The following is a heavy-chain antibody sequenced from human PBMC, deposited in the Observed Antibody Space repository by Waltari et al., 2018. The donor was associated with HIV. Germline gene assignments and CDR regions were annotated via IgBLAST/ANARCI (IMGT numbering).Heavy chain of an antibody. Sequence: QVQLVQSGAEVKKPGASVKVSCKASGYTFTSYDINWVRQATGQGLEWMGWRNPNSGNTGYSQKLQGRVTMTRNTSISTAYMELSSLRSEDTAVYYCARSYYYDSSGYSSGPDYWGQGTLVTVSS. D-gene: IGHD3-22*01. V-gene: IGHV1-8*01. CDR1: GYTFTSYD. CDR3: ARSYYYDSSGYSSGPDY. J-gene: IGHJ4*02. CDR2: RNPNSGNT.